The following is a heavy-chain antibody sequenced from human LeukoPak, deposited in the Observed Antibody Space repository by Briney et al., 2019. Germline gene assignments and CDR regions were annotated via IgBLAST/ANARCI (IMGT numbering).Heavy chain of an antibody. CDR2: INHSGST. J-gene: IGHJ5*02. D-gene: IGHD3-10*01. Sequence: SETLSLTCAVYGGSFSGYYWSWIRHPPGKGLEWMGEINHSGSTNYNPSLKSRGTIAVDTSENQFSLKLSYVTAADTAVYYCARGGYYGLGSDFRFDPWGQGTLVTVSS. V-gene: IGHV4-34*01. CDR3: ARGGYYGLGSDFRFDP. CDR1: GGSFSGYY.